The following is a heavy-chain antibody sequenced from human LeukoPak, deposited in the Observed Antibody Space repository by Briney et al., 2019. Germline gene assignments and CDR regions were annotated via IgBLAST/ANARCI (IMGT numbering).Heavy chain of an antibody. D-gene: IGHD6-19*01. CDR3: ARGPQWRGDYYYIDV. CDR2: MNPNSGNT. CDR1: RYTFTNFD. V-gene: IGHV1-8*01. Sequence: GSSVKVSCKTSRYTFTNFDIKWLLKATGQGLDWMRWMNPNSGNTGYAQKFQGRVTMTMNTSITTACMELSSLISEDTAVYYCARGPQWRGDYYYIDVWGRGTTVTVSS. J-gene: IGHJ6*03.